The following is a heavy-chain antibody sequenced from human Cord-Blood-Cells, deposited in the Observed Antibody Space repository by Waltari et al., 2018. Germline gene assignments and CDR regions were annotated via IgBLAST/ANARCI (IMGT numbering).Heavy chain of an antibody. J-gene: IGHJ4*02. CDR3: ARDYSGSY. V-gene: IGHV3-7*01. CDR1: GVTFSRYW. Sequence: EVQLVESGGGLVQPGGSLRFSCAASGVTFSRYWMSWFRQAPGKGLEWVANIKQDGSEKYYVDSVKGRFTISRDNAKNSLYLQVNSLRAEDTAVYYCARDYSGSYWGQGTLVTVSS. D-gene: IGHD1-26*01. CDR2: IKQDGSEK.